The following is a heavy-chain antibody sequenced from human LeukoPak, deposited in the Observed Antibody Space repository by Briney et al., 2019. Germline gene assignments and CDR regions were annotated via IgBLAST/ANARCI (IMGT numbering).Heavy chain of an antibody. CDR3: ARRRDLYSGSYYPFDY. Sequence: GESLQISCKASGYSFTSYWIGWVRPMPGKGLEWMGIIYPGDSDTRYSPSFQGQVTISADKSISTAYLQWSSLKASDTAMYYCARRRDLYSGSYYPFDYWGQGTLVTVSS. CDR1: GYSFTSYW. D-gene: IGHD1-26*01. V-gene: IGHV5-51*01. CDR2: IYPGDSDT. J-gene: IGHJ4*02.